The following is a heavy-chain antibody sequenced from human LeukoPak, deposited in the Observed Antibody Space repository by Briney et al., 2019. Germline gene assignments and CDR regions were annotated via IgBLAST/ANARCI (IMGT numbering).Heavy chain of an antibody. Sequence: TSVKVSCKASGYSSTNYGISWVRQAPGQGLEWMGWIHIYRGNTNYAQKFQGRVTMTTDTSTSTVYMEVRGLRSDDTAMYYCARDQDSSSSRSNMDVWGKGTTVTVSS. CDR2: IHIYRGNT. J-gene: IGHJ6*03. D-gene: IGHD6-6*01. V-gene: IGHV1-18*01. CDR3: ARDQDSSSSRSNMDV. CDR1: GYSSTNYG.